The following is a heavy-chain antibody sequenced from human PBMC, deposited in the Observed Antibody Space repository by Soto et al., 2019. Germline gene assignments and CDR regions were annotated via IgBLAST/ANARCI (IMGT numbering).Heavy chain of an antibody. V-gene: IGHV3-30-3*01. J-gene: IGHJ4*02. D-gene: IGHD2-15*01. CDR3: ARGDIVVVVAAEGKTNYFAY. CDR1: GFTFSSYA. CDR2: ISYDGSNN. Sequence: QVQLVESGGGVVQPGRSLRLSCAASGFTFSSYAMHWVRQAPGKGLEWVAVISYDGSNNYYADSVKGRFTISRDNSKNTMYLQMNSLRAEDTAVYYCARGDIVVVVAAEGKTNYFAYWGQGTLVTVSS.